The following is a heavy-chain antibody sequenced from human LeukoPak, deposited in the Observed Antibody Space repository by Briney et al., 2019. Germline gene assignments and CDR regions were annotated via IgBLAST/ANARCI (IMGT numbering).Heavy chain of an antibody. V-gene: IGHV3-74*01. Sequence: GGSLRLSCAASGFTFSTYCMHWVRQAPGKGPMWVSRICPDGTVTNYADSVKARFIISRDNARNTVYLQMNSLRVEDTAVYYCARDRDSGDYTAAPGDYWGQGTLVTVSS. D-gene: IGHD4-17*01. J-gene: IGHJ4*02. CDR2: ICPDGTVT. CDR3: ARDRDSGDYTAAPGDY. CDR1: GFTFSTYC.